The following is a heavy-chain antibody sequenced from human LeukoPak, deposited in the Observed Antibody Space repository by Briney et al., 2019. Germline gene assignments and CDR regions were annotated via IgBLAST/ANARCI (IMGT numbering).Heavy chain of an antibody. Sequence: ASVKVSCKASGYTFTKHGITWVRQAPGQGLEWMGWISTYNGNTNYAQKLQGRVTMTTDTSTSTAYMELRSLISDDAAVYYCARDPPTSTVDAFDIWGQGTMVTVSS. CDR3: ARDPPTSTVDAFDI. D-gene: IGHD2-2*01. V-gene: IGHV1-18*01. J-gene: IGHJ3*02. CDR1: GYTFTKHG. CDR2: ISTYNGNT.